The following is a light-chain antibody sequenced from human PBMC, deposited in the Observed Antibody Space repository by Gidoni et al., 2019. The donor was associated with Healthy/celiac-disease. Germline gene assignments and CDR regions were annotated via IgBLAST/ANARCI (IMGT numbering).Light chain of an antibody. Sequence: DIVMTQSPDSLAVSLGERATINCKSSQSVLYSSNNKNYLAWYQQKPGQPPKLLIYWASTRESGAPDRFSGSGSGTDFTLTISSLQAEDVAVYYCQQYYSTPHTFGQXTKLEIK. V-gene: IGKV4-1*01. CDR2: WAS. J-gene: IGKJ2*01. CDR3: QQYYSTPHT. CDR1: QSVLYSSNNKNY.